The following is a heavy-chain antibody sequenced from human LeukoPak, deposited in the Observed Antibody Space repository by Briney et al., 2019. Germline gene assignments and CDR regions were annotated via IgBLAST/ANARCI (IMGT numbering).Heavy chain of an antibody. CDR1: GFTFTSCG. V-gene: IGHV3-23*01. D-gene: IGHD3-22*01. CDR3: ARTITMIVVVMQDDAFDI. Sequence: GGSLRLSCTASGFTFTSCGMHWVRQAPGKGLEWVSAISANGAGTYYAESVKGRFTISRDNAKNSLYLQMNSLRAEDTAVYYCARTITMIVVVMQDDAFDIWGQGTMVTVSS. CDR2: ISANGAGT. J-gene: IGHJ3*02.